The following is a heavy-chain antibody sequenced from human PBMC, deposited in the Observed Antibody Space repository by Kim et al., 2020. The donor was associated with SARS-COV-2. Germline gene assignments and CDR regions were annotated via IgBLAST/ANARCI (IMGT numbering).Heavy chain of an antibody. Sequence: GGSLRLSCAGSEITFSRYSMHWVRQAPGKGLEWVSFISSNDAYISYVDSVRGRFIISRDNAKNSLYLQMNSLRADDTAVYYCASQREWGEPLPPEHWGLGTLVTVSS. J-gene: IGHJ1*01. CDR1: EITFSRYS. CDR3: ASQREWGEPLPPEH. D-gene: IGHD1-26*01. V-gene: IGHV3-21*01. CDR2: ISSNDAYI.